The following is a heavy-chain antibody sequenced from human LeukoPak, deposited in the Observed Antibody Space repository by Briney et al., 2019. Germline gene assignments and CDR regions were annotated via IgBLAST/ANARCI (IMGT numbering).Heavy chain of an antibody. CDR2: IYYSGST. D-gene: IGHD3-22*01. J-gene: IGHJ4*02. Sequence: NPSETLSLTCTVSGGSISSYYWSWIRQPPGKGLEWIGYIYYSGSTNYNPSLKGRVTISVDTSKNQFSLKLSSVTAADTAVYYCARVDLLVVAFDYWGQGTLVTVSS. CDR1: GGSISSYY. V-gene: IGHV4-59*01. CDR3: ARVDLLVVAFDY.